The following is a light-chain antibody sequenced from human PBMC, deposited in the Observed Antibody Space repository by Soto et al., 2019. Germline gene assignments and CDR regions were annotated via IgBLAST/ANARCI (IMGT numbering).Light chain of an antibody. CDR2: GTD. Sequence: QTVVTQEPSLTVSPGGTVTLTCTASTGAVTRGHSANWFQQRPGQSPRALIYGTDVKHTWTPARFSGSLLGGRAALTLSGVQPEDEADYYCLLSYDGALVFGGGTKLTVL. V-gene: IGLV7-43*01. CDR3: LLSYDGALV. J-gene: IGLJ2*01. CDR1: TGAVTRGHS.